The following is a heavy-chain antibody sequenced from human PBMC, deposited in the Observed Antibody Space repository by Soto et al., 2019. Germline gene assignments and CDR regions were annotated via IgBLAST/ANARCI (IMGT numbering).Heavy chain of an antibody. J-gene: IGHJ4*02. CDR1: GFTFSDHY. CDR2: SRDKANNYAT. D-gene: IGHD3-10*01. Sequence: EVQLVESGGGLVQPGGSLRLSCTASGFTFSDHYMDWVRQTPGKGLEWIGRSRDKANNYATEYVASVKDRFIISSDNSKNSLYLQMNSLKIEDTAVYFCARDEGGTYYHWGQGTQVTVSS. CDR3: ARDEGGTYYH. V-gene: IGHV3-72*01.